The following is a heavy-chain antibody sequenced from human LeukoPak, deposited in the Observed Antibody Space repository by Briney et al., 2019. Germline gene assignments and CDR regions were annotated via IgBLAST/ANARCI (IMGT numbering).Heavy chain of an antibody. J-gene: IGHJ3*02. CDR2: ISGSGGST. CDR3: AKDREGSSWYLDAFDI. Sequence: GGSLRLSCAASGFTFRSYAMSWVRQAPGEGLEWVSGISGSGGSTYHTDSVKGRFTISRDNSKNTLYLQMNSLRADDTAVYHCAKDREGSSWYLDAFDIWGQGTMVTVSS. D-gene: IGHD6-13*01. CDR1: GFTFRSYA. V-gene: IGHV3-23*01.